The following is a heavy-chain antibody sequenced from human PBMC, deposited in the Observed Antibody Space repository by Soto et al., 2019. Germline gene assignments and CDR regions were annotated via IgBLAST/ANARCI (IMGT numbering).Heavy chain of an antibody. V-gene: IGHV3-74*01. CDR2: IDNDGSGT. CDR1: GIIFTNYW. Sequence: EVQLVESGGGLVQPGGSLRLSCAASGIIFTNYWMHWVRQAPGKGLVWVSRIDNDGSGTSYADSVKGRFTISRDNATNTVYLQKNSLRAEETAVYYCTTVCEYWGQGTLVTVSS. CDR3: TTVCEY. J-gene: IGHJ4*02.